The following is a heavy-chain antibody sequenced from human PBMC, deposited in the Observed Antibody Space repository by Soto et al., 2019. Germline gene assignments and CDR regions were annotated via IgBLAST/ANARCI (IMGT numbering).Heavy chain of an antibody. CDR3: AQVRGQQWVRLTFDF. V-gene: IGHV3-23*01. Sequence: EVQLLESGGGLVQRAGSLTLSCVGSGFFFSSYTMTWVRQAPGKGLEWVSSFSATSENTYYADSVRGRFTITRDNSKTTLFLQMNSLTAEDTAMYYCAQVRGQQWVRLTFDFWCQGVLGIFSA. D-gene: IGHD6-19*01. CDR2: FSATSENT. J-gene: IGHJ4*02. CDR1: GFFFSSYT.